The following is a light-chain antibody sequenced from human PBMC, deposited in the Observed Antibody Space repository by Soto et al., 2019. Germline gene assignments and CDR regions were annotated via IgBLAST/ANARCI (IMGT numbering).Light chain of an antibody. V-gene: IGKV1-5*01. CDR1: QRMSGW. Sequence: QRTQSPSTLSASSRDTFTITCRASQRMSGWLAWHQQKPGKAPKLLIYDVSALKRGVPPRFSGSGSGTEFTLTISSLQTDDFATYHCQQYNSYPWTFAQGTKVDIK. CDR2: DVS. CDR3: QQYNSYPWT. J-gene: IGKJ1*01.